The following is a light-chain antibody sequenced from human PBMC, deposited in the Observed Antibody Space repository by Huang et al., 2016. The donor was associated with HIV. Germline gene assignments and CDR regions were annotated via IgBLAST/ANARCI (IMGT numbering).Light chain of an antibody. J-gene: IGKJ4*01. CDR2: DAS. Sequence: EIVLTQSPATLSLSPGERATLSCRASQSVRGSLAWYQQKPGQAPSLLIYDASNRATGIPARFSGSGSGTDFTLTSSSLEPEDFAVYYCQQRSNWPPTLTFGGGTKVEIK. CDR1: QSVRGS. V-gene: IGKV3-11*01. CDR3: QQRSNWPPTLT.